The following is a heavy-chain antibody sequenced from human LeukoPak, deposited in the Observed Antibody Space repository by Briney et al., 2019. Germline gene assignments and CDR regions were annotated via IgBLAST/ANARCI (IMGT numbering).Heavy chain of an antibody. CDR1: GGSISSSSYY. Sequence: SETLSLTCTVSGGSISSSSYYWGWIRQPPGKGLEWIGSIYYSGSTYYNPSLKSRVTISVDTSKNQFSLKLSSVTAADTAVYYCARLGYSSTETKDYWGQGTLVTVSS. CDR3: ARLGYSSTETKDY. D-gene: IGHD6-13*01. J-gene: IGHJ4*02. CDR2: IYYSGST. V-gene: IGHV4-39*01.